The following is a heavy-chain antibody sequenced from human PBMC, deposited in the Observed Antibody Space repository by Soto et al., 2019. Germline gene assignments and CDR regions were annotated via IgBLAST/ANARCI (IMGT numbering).Heavy chain of an antibody. D-gene: IGHD6-6*01. CDR3: ARDSRGGAARRPTFYY. CDR2: IGRSGETI. V-gene: IGHV3-48*03. CDR1: GFTFSSFE. Sequence: VGSLRLSCVGSGFTFSSFEMNWVRQTPGKGLEWLSYIGRSGETIYYADSVKGRFTISRDNAKSSLFLQMTGLRDEDTGIYYCARDSRGGAARRPTFYYWGRGALVTVSS. J-gene: IGHJ4*02.